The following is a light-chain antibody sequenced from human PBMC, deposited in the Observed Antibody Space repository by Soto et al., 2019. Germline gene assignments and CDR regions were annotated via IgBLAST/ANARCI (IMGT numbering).Light chain of an antibody. V-gene: IGKV3-15*01. J-gene: IGKJ4*01. CDR1: QSVYSN. Sequence: EIVMTQSPATLSVATGERATLSCRASQSVYSNLAWYQQKPGQAPRLLIYHASTRATGIPARFSGGGSGTEFTLTISSLQYEDFAVYYCQQYTKWPLTFGGGTKVEIK. CDR2: HAS. CDR3: QQYTKWPLT.